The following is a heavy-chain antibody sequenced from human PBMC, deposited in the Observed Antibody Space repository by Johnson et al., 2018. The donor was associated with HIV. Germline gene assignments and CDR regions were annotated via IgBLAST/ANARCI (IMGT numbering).Heavy chain of an antibody. CDR3: AKAFWSGYYPHAFDI. J-gene: IGHJ3*02. V-gene: IGHV3-20*04. D-gene: IGHD3-3*01. Sequence: EVQLVESGGGVVRPGGSLRLSCAASGFTFDDYGMSWVRQIPGKGLEWVSGISWNSGSIGYADSVKGRFSISRDNSKNTLYLQMNRLRTEDTALYYCAKAFWSGYYPHAFDIWGQGTMVTVSS. CDR1: GFTFDDYG. CDR2: ISWNSGSI.